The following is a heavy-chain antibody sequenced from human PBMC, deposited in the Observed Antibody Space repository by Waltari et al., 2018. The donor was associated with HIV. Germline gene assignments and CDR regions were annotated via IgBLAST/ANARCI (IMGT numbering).Heavy chain of an antibody. CDR1: GDSVSSNSAA. D-gene: IGHD3-10*01. CDR2: TYHRTKWYN. Sequence: QVQLQQSGPGLVKPSQTLSLTCAITGDSVSSNSAAWTWIRQSPSRGLEWLGKTYHRTKWYNDYAVSGRSRITIHPGTSKIHLSLQLKSVTPEDTAVYYCVRGSRMIYYYYGMDVWGQGTTGTVSS. CDR3: VRGSRMIYYYYGMDV. J-gene: IGHJ6*02. V-gene: IGHV6-1*01.